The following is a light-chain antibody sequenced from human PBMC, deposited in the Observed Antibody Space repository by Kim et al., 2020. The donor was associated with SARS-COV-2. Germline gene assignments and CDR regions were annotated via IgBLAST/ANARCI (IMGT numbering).Light chain of an antibody. CDR3: SSYTTSSTFV. V-gene: IGLV2-18*02. CDR1: SRDVGSYKL. J-gene: IGLJ1*01. Sequence: GQSVTSACTETSRDVGSYKLVSWYQQHPGTAPKLMICEVSNRPPGVPDRFSGSKSGNTASLTISGLQAEDEADYYCSSYTTSSTFVFGTGTKVTVL. CDR2: EVS.